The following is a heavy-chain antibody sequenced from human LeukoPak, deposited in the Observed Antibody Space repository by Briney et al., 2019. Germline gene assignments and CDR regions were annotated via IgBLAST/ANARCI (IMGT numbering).Heavy chain of an antibody. CDR2: IGDNGGST. CDR1: GFTFSSYA. CDR3: AKEPICGGGSCYSRCFDY. J-gene: IGHJ4*02. D-gene: IGHD2-15*01. V-gene: IGHV3-23*01. Sequence: PGGSLRLSCAASGFTFSSYAMSWVRQAPGKGLEWVSTIGDNGGSTYYADSVKGRFTISRDNSKNTLYLQINSLRDEDQAEYYCAKEPICGGGSCYSRCFDYWGQGTLVTVSS.